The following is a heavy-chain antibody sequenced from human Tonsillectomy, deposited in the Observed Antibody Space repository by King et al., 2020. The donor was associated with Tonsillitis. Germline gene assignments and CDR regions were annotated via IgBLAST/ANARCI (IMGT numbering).Heavy chain of an antibody. Sequence: VQLVESGGGVVQPGRSLRLSCAASGFTFSTYGMHWVRQAPGKGLEWVAVIWYDGSNKYYADSVKGRFTISRDNSKNTLFLKMNSLRAEDTAVYYCARAEVAGYYYYYYMDVWGKGTTVTVSS. V-gene: IGHV3-33*08. CDR2: IWYDGSNK. D-gene: IGHD6-19*01. CDR3: ARAEVAGYYYYYYMDV. CDR1: GFTFSTYG. J-gene: IGHJ6*03.